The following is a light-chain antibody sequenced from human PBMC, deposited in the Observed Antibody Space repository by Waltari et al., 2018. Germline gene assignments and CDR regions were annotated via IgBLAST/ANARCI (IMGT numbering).Light chain of an antibody. CDR3: QSYDSSLSGSV. CDR1: SSNIGAGYD. Sequence: QSGLTQPPSVSGAPGQRVTISCTGSSSNIGAGYDVHWYQLLPGTAPKILISGNSNRPSGVPRRFSGSKSGTSASLAITGLQAGDEAGYYCQSYDSSLSGSVFGGGTKLTVL. V-gene: IGLV1-40*01. CDR2: GNS. J-gene: IGLJ2*01.